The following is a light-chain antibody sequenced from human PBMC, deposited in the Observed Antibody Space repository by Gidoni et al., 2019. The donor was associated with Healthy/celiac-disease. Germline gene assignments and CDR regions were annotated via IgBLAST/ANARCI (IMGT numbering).Light chain of an antibody. V-gene: IGKV1-5*01. CDR3: QQYNSFTWT. CDR1: QSISSW. CDR2: DAS. Sequence: DIQMIQSPSTLSASVGDRVTITCRASQSISSWLAWYQQKPGKAPKLLIDDASSLESGVPSRFSGSGSWTEFTLTISSLQPDDFATYYCQQYNSFTWTFGQGTKVEIK. J-gene: IGKJ1*01.